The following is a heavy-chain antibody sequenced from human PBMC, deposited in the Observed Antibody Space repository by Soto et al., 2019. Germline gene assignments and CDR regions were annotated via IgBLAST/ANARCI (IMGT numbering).Heavy chain of an antibody. V-gene: IGHV3-23*01. D-gene: IGHD6-6*01. Sequence: GGPLRLSCAASGFTFSDYAMTWVRQAPGKGLEWLSTISGSGGTTYYADSVKGRFTISRDNSKNTLFLQMNSLRAEDTAVYYCAKDPGSSSSSRTSTVDYWGQGTLVTVSS. CDR2: ISGSGGTT. CDR1: GFTFSDYA. CDR3: AKDPGSSSSSRTSTVDY. J-gene: IGHJ4*02.